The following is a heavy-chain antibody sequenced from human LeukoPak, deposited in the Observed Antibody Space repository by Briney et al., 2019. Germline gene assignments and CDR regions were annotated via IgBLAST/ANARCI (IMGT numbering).Heavy chain of an antibody. J-gene: IGHJ4*02. CDR1: GFTFSSYD. V-gene: IGHV3-30*18. D-gene: IGHD6-13*01. CDR2: ISYDGNTK. CDR3: AKEQARIAVGGDCFDY. Sequence: GGSLRLSCAASGFTFSSYDMHWVRQAPGKGLEWVADISYDGNTKYYADSVKGRFTISRDNSKNTLYLQMISLRPEDTALYYCAKEQARIAVGGDCFDYWGQGTLVTVSS.